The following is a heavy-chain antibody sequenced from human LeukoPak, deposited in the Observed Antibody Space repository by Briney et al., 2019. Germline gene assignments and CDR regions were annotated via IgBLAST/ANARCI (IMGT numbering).Heavy chain of an antibody. CDR2: IYYSGST. Sequence: SETLSLTCTVPGGSISSYYWSWIRQPPGKGLEWIGYIYYSGSTNYNPSLKSRVTISVDTSKNQFSLKLSSVTAADTAVYYCATSGGDSTPDYYYYGMDVWGQGTTVTVSS. CDR3: ATSGGDSTPDYYYYGMDV. J-gene: IGHJ6*02. V-gene: IGHV4-59*01. CDR1: GGSISSYY. D-gene: IGHD2-21*02.